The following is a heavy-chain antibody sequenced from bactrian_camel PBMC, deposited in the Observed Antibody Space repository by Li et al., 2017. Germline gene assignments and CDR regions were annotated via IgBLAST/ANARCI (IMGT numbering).Heavy chain of an antibody. Sequence: HVQLVESGGGSVQPGGSLRLSCTVSGYIYSTYGMTRVRQAPAKGLEWMADIYSVGSNTLYAATVKGRFTISKDNAANILYLQMNSLKVEDTAMYYCAAVPRGMGTWGDNDSTYWGQGTQVTVS. CDR2: IYSVGSNT. CDR1: GYIYSTYG. V-gene: IGHV3S6*01. D-gene: IGHD3*01. CDR3: AAVPRGMGTWGDNDSTY. J-gene: IGHJ4*01.